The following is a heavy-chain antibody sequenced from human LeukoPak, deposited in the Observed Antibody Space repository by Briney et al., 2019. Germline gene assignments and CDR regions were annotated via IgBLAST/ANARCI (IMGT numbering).Heavy chain of an antibody. Sequence: PGGSLRLSCAASGFTFSSYGMHWVCQAPGKGLEWVAFIRYDGSNKYYADSVKGRFTISRDNSKNTLYLQMNSLRAEDTAVYYCAKDGHYYGSGSYFDYWGQGTLVTVSS. CDR2: IRYDGSNK. D-gene: IGHD3-10*01. J-gene: IGHJ4*02. CDR3: AKDGHYYGSGSYFDY. V-gene: IGHV3-30*02. CDR1: GFTFSSYG.